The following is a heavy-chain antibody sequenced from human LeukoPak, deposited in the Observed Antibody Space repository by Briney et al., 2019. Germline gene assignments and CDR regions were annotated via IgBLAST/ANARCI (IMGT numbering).Heavy chain of an antibody. CDR3: ARGQILGDL. CDR1: GFTFSDYY. CDR2: ISTRDNTI. J-gene: IGHJ5*02. D-gene: IGHD2/OR15-2a*01. Sequence: GGSLRLSCTASGFTFSDYYMSGIRQTPGKGLEWRSYISTRDNTIQYADSVKGRFTISRDNAKHSLYLQMNSLSAEDTAVYSCARGQILGDLWGEGTLVIVSS. V-gene: IGHV3-11*04.